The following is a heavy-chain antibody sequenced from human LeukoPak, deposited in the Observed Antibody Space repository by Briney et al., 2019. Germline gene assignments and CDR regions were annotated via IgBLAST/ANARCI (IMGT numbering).Heavy chain of an antibody. CDR1: GFPFDVQT. D-gene: IGHD6-25*01. Sequence: PGGSLRLSCAASGFPFDVQTMSWVRQAPGKGLDWVASMKEDGIEIHYVDSVKGRFTIFRDNPKNSLYLQMNSLRAEDTAVYYCERGGAARGRFEKWGQGTQVTVSS. V-gene: IGHV3-7*01. CDR3: ERGGAARGRFEK. CDR2: MKEDGIEI. J-gene: IGHJ4*02.